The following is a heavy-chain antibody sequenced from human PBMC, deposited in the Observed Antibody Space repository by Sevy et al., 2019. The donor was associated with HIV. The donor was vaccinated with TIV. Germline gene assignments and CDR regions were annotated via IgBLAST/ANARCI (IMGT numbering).Heavy chain of an antibody. CDR1: GFTFSSYA. CDR2: ISYDGSNK. D-gene: IGHD5-12*01. CDR3: ARGQDGYNSYYYSYGMDF. J-gene: IGHJ6*02. V-gene: IGHV3-30*04. Sequence: GGSLRLSCAASGFTFSSYAMHWVRQAPGKGLEWVAVISYDGSNKYYGDSVKGQFTISRDTSKNTLYLQMNSLRAEDTAVYYCARGQDGYNSYYYSYGMDFWGQGTTVTVSS.